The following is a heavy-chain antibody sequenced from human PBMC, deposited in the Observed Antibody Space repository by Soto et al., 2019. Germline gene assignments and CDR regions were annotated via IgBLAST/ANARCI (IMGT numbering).Heavy chain of an antibody. CDR1: GGSISSGGYY. CDR3: AKVPSTWHGNWFDP. Sequence: SETLSLTCTVSGGSISSGGYYWSWIRQPPGKGLEWIGYIYYTGSTNYSPSLKSRVTISADKSKNQFFLRLTSVSAADTAVYYCAKVPSTWHGNWFDPWGQGILVTVSS. V-gene: IGHV4-61*08. D-gene: IGHD6-13*01. CDR2: IYYTGST. J-gene: IGHJ5*02.